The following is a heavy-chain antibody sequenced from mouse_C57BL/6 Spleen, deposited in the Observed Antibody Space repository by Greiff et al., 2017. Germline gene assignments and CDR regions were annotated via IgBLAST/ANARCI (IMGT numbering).Heavy chain of an antibody. D-gene: IGHD3-3*01. J-gene: IGHJ4*01. Sequence: QVQLQQSGPELVKPGASVKISCKASGYAFSSSWMNWVKQRPGKGLEWIGRIYPGDGDTNYNGKFKGKATLTADKSSSTAYMQLSSLTSEDSAVYFFARERAFYYAMDYWGQGTSVTVSS. CDR2: IYPGDGDT. V-gene: IGHV1-82*01. CDR1: GYAFSSSW. CDR3: ARERAFYYAMDY.